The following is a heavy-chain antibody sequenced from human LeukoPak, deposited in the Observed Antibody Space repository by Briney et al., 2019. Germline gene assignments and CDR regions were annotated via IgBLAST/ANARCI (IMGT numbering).Heavy chain of an antibody. D-gene: IGHD5-12*01. Sequence: GGSLRLSCAASGFTFSDYYMSWIRQAPGKGLEWVSYISSSGSTIYYADSVKGRFTISRDNAKNSLYLQMNSLRAEDTAVYYCVKVLGGYDYYVDYWGQGTLVTVSS. CDR2: ISSSGSTI. J-gene: IGHJ4*02. V-gene: IGHV3-11*04. CDR3: VKVLGGYDYYVDY. CDR1: GFTFSDYY.